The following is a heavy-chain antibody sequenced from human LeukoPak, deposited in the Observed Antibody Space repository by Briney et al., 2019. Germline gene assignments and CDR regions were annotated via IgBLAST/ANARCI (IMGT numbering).Heavy chain of an antibody. D-gene: IGHD6-19*01. V-gene: IGHV3-21*01. J-gene: IGHJ4*02. CDR2: ISMSSTYI. CDR1: GFTVSCNY. CDR3: TRAPYSSGWYTVDF. Sequence: AGGSLRLSCAASGFTVSCNYMNWVRQAPGKGLGWVSSISMSSTYIYYADSVKGRFTISRDNAKNSLYLQMDSLRDEDTAVYYCTRAPYSSGWYTVDFWGQGTLVTVSS.